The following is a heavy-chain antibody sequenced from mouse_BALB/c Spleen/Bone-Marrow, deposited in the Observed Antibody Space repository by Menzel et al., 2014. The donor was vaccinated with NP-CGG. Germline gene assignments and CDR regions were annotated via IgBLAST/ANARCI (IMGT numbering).Heavy chain of an antibody. CDR3: ARYDGPAWFAY. D-gene: IGHD2-3*01. CDR2: INPSNGRT. V-gene: IGHV1S81*02. Sequence: QVQLKQSGAELVKPGASVKLSCKASGYTFTSYWIHWVKLRPGHGLEWIGEINPSNGRTNYNEKFENKATLTVDKSSSTAYIQLSSLTSEDSAVYYCARYDGPAWFAYWGQGTLVTVS. CDR1: GYTFTSYW. J-gene: IGHJ3*01.